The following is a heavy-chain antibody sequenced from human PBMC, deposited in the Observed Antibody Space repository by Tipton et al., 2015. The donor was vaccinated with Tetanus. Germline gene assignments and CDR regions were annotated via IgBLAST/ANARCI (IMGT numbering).Heavy chain of an antibody. CDR3: AVGLSADEDAFDI. V-gene: IGHV4-59*12. CDR2: IYYSGST. D-gene: IGHD3-16*02. J-gene: IGHJ3*02. Sequence: GLVKPSETLSLTCTVSGGSISSYYWSWIRQPPGKGLEWIGYIYYSGSTNYNPSLKSRVTISVDTSKNQFSLKLSSVTAADTAVYYCAVGLSADEDAFDIWGQGTMVTVSS. CDR1: GGSISSYY.